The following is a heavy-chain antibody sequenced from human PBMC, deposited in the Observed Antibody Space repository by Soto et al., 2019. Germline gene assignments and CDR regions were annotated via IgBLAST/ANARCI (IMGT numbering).Heavy chain of an antibody. CDR2: VKDGGST. Sequence: QVQLQQWGAGLLKPSETLSLTCTVNGGSLTGYYWSWIRQPPGKGLEWIGDVKDGGSTNYSPSLRGRVAISAVASTDHFSPRLNSVTAADTAVYFCARGDEGIVATLWDQGDLVTVSS. D-gene: IGHD5-12*01. V-gene: IGHV4-34*01. CDR1: GGSLTGYY. J-gene: IGHJ4*02. CDR3: ARGDEGIVATL.